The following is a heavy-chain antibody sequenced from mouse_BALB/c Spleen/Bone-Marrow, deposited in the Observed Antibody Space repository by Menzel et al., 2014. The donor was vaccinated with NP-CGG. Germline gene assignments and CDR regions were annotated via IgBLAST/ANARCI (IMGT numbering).Heavy chain of an antibody. CDR3: TRAGATVPFDY. V-gene: IGHV1S126*01. J-gene: IGHJ2*01. Sequence: VQVVESGAELVRPGASAKLSCKASGYTFTSYWINWVKQRPGQGLEWIGNIYPSDSYTNYNQKFKDKAALTVDKSSSTAYMQLSSPTSEDSAVYYCTRAGATVPFDYWGQGTTLTVSS. CDR1: GYTFTSYW. CDR2: IYPSDSYT. D-gene: IGHD1-1*01.